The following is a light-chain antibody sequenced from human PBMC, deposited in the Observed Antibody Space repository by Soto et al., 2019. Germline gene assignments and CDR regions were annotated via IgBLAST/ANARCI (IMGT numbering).Light chain of an antibody. Sequence: IQMSQSPSTLSGSVGDRVTITCRASQTISSWLAWYQQKPGKAPKLLIYKASTLKSGVPSRFSGSGSGTEFTLTISSLQPDDFATYYCQHYNSYSEAFGQLANVDIK. CDR3: QHYNSYSEA. CDR1: QTISSW. J-gene: IGKJ1*01. V-gene: IGKV1-5*03. CDR2: KAS.